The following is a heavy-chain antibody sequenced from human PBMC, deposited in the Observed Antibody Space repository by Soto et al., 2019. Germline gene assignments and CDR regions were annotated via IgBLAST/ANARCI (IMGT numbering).Heavy chain of an antibody. D-gene: IGHD3-10*01. J-gene: IGHJ5*02. V-gene: IGHV4-4*02. CDR2: IYHSGST. CDR3: ATTNYYGSGSFWFDP. Sequence: PSETLSLTCAVSGGSISSSNWWSWVRQPPGRGLEWIGEIYHSGSTNYSPSLKSRVTISVDKSKNQFSLKLSSVTAADTAVYYCATTNYYGSGSFWFDPWGQGXLVTVYS. CDR1: GGSISSSNW.